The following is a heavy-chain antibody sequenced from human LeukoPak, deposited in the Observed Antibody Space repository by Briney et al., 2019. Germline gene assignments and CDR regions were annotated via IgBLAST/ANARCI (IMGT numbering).Heavy chain of an antibody. V-gene: IGHV3-23*01. CDR2: ISGSGGST. D-gene: IGHD3-22*01. CDR1: GFTFSSYA. Sequence: GGSLRLSCAASGFTFSSYAMSWVRQAPGKGLEWVSAISGSGGSTYYADSVKGRFTISRDNSKNTLYLQMNSLRAEDTAVYYCANNANYYDSSGYHTSYYFDYWGQGTLVTVSS. CDR3: ANNANYYDSSGYHTSYYFDY. J-gene: IGHJ4*02.